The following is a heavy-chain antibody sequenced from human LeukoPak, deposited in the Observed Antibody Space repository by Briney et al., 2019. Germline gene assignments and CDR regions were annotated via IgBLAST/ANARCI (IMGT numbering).Heavy chain of an antibody. CDR2: IKQDGSAK. CDR1: GFNLNYYC. CDR3: ARVEASGYDYGAFDY. V-gene: IGHV3-7*01. J-gene: IGHJ4*02. Sequence: PGGAPRLSRAAPGFNLNYYCMHPVRQAPGEGLQGGGQIKQDGSAKYYVDSVKGRFTISRDNAKNSLYLQMNSLRAEDTAVYYCARVEASGYDYGAFDYWGQGTLVTVSS. D-gene: IGHD5-12*01.